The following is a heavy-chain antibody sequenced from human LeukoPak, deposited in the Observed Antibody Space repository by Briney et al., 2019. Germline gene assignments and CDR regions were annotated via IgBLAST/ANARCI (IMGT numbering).Heavy chain of an antibody. J-gene: IGHJ4*02. Sequence: ASVKVSCKASGYTFTGYYMHWVRQAPGQGLEGMGWINPNSGGTNYAQKFQGRVTMTRDTSNSTACMELSRLRSDDTAVYYCARAGVYSGTYGPPFDYWGQGTLVTVSS. D-gene: IGHD1-26*01. CDR3: ARAGVYSGTYGPPFDY. CDR1: GYTFTGYY. V-gene: IGHV1-2*02. CDR2: INPNSGGT.